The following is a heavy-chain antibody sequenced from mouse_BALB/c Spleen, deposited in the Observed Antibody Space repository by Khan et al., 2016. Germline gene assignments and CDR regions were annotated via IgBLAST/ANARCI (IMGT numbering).Heavy chain of an antibody. CDR3: ARMGGSYAMDC. V-gene: IGHV5-17*02. CDR1: GFTFSGFG. CDR2: ITSGSTSI. Sequence: EVELVESGGDLVQPGGSRKLSCAASGFTFSGFGMHWVRQAPEKGLEWVAYITSGSTSIYYADTVKGRFTISRDDPKNTLFLQMTGLRSEDTAMYYGARMGGSYAMDCWGQGTSVTVSS. J-gene: IGHJ4*01.